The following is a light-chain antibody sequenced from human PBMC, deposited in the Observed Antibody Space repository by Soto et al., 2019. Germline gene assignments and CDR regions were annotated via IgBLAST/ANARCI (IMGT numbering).Light chain of an antibody. CDR3: QQYASLPLT. CDR2: GAS. CDR1: QSVYNNF. J-gene: IGKJ4*01. Sequence: EIVLTQSPGTLSLSPGEGATLACRASQSVYNNFLSWYQQKPGQAPRLLIYGASTRATGIPDRFSGSGSGTDFTLTISRLEPEDFGVFYCQQYASLPLTFGGGSKVQIK. V-gene: IGKV3-20*01.